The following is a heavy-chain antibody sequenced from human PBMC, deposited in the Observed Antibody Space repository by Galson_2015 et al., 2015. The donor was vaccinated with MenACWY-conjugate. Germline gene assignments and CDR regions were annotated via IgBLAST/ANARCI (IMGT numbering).Heavy chain of an antibody. Sequence: SVKVSCKASGYTFTSYAMNWVRQAPGQGLEWMGWINTNTGNPTYAQGFTGRFVFSLDTSVSTAYLQISSLKAEDTAVYYCARGLWGYDAYYYGMDVWGQGTTVTVSS. J-gene: IGHJ6*02. V-gene: IGHV7-4-1*02. D-gene: IGHD5-12*01. CDR2: INTNTGNP. CDR3: ARGLWGYDAYYYGMDV. CDR1: GYTFTSYA.